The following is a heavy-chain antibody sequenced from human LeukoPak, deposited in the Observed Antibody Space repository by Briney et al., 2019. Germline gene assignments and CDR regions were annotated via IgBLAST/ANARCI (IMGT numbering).Heavy chain of an antibody. CDR2: INHSGST. CDR1: GGSFSGYY. CDR3: ARGGYSYGFDY. Sequence: SETLSLTCAVYGGSFSGYYWSWIRQPPGKGLEWIGEINHSGSTNYNPSLKSRVAISVDTSKNQFSLKLSSVTAADTAVYYCARGGYSYGFDYWGQGTLVTVSS. J-gene: IGHJ4*02. D-gene: IGHD5-18*01. V-gene: IGHV4-34*01.